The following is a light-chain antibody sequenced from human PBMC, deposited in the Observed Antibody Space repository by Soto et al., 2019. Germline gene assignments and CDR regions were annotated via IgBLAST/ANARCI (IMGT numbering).Light chain of an antibody. CDR2: GAS. J-gene: IGKJ4*01. V-gene: IGKV3-15*01. CDR1: QSVRSS. Sequence: EIVMTQSPATLSVSPGERATLSCRASQSVRSSVAWYPQKPGQAPRILIYGASTRETGIPAMISGSGSGTEFTRTISSLQPEDFEIYYCQQYHTWTITFGGGTKVDIK. CDR3: QQYHTWTIT.